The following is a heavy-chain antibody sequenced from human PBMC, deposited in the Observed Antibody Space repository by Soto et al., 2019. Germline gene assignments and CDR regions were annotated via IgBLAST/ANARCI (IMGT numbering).Heavy chain of an antibody. CDR3: ARALRQWLEKAGFDY. D-gene: IGHD6-19*01. CDR1: GGTFSIYS. CDR2: IIPMFGAP. V-gene: IGHV1-69*01. Sequence: QVQLVQSGAEVKKPGSSVKVSCQASGGTFSIYSINWVRQAPGQGLEWMGGIIPMFGAPNYAQKFQGRVTMTADETTSTAYMELSSLTSADTAVYFCARALRQWLEKAGFDYWGQGTRVTVSS. J-gene: IGHJ4*02.